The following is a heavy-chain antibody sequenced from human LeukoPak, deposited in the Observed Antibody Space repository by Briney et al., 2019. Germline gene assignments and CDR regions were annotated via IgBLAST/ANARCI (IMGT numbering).Heavy chain of an antibody. CDR2: INHSGST. CDR1: GGSFSGYY. CDR3: AALGLGTTEVNH. V-gene: IGHV4-34*01. J-gene: IGHJ5*02. Sequence: SETLSLTCAVCGGSFSGYYWSWIRQPPGKGLEWIGEINHSGSTNYNPSLKSRVTLSVDTSKNHFSLKLTSATAADTGVYFCAALGLGTTEVNHWGQGTRVIDSS. D-gene: IGHD4-23*01.